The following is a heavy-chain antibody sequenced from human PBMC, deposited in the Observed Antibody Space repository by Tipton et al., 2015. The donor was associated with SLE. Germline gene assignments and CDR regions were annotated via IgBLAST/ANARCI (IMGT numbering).Heavy chain of an antibody. CDR1: GGSISSSSYY. CDR3: ARAVGYSSGWYGLRMDQTNGFDI. D-gene: IGHD6-19*01. J-gene: IGHJ3*02. CDR2: IYHSGST. V-gene: IGHV4-39*06. Sequence: TLSLTCTVSGGSISSSSYYWGWIRQPPGKGLEWIGSIYHSGSTYYNPSLKSRVTISVDTSKNQFTLKLSSVTAADTAVYYCARAVGYSSGWYGLRMDQTNGFDIWGQGTMVTVSS.